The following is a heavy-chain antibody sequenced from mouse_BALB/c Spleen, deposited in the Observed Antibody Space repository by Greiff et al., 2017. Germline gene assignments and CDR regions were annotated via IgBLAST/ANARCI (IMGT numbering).Heavy chain of an antibody. CDR3: ARRDYGYDY. CDR2: IYPGDGDT. Sequence: VHLVESGAELVRPGSSVKISCKASGYAFSSYWMNWVKQRPGQGLEWIGQIYPGDGDTNYNGKFKGKATLTADKSSSTAYMQLSSLTSEDSAVYFCARRDYGYDYWGQGTTLTVSS. J-gene: IGHJ2*01. V-gene: IGHV1-80*01. D-gene: IGHD2-2*01. CDR1: GYAFSSYW.